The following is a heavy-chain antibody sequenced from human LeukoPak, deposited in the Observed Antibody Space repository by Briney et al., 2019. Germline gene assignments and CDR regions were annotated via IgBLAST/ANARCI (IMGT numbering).Heavy chain of an antibody. CDR1: GFTFSSYS. V-gene: IGHV3-21*01. CDR3: ARDHPTQYDFWSGHYGMTS. J-gene: IGHJ6*02. D-gene: IGHD3-3*01. Sequence: GGSLRLSCAASGFTFSSYSMNWVRQAPGKGLEWVSSISSSSSYIYYADSVKGRFTISRDNAKNSLYLQMNSLRAEDTAVYYCARDHPTQYDFWSGHYGMTSGAKGPRSPSP. CDR2: ISSSSSYI.